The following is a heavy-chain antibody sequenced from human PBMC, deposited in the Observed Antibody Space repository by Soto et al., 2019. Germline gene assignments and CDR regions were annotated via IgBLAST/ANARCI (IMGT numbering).Heavy chain of an antibody. J-gene: IGHJ4*02. Sequence: GSGPTLVNPTQTLTLTCTFSGFSLSTSGVGVGWIRQPPGKALEWLALIYWNDDKRYSPSLKSRLTITKDTSKNQVVLTMTNMDPVDTATYYCAHGYYDILTGYSPFDYWGQGTLVTVSS. CDR3: AHGYYDILTGYSPFDY. CDR2: IYWNDDK. V-gene: IGHV2-5*01. D-gene: IGHD3-9*01. CDR1: GFSLSTSGVG.